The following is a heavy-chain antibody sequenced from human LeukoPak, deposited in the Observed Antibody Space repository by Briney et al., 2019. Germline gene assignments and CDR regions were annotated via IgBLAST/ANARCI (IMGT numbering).Heavy chain of an antibody. J-gene: IGHJ6*02. D-gene: IGHD2-15*01. CDR3: AKGVVAATNAAYYGMDV. Sequence: PGRSLRLSCAASGFTFSNYGMHWVRQAPGKGLEWVAVISYDESDKYYADSVKGPFTISRDNSKNTLYLQMNSLRPEDTAVYYCAKGVVAATNAAYYGMDVWGQGTTVTVSS. CDR2: ISYDESDK. V-gene: IGHV3-30*18. CDR1: GFTFSNYG.